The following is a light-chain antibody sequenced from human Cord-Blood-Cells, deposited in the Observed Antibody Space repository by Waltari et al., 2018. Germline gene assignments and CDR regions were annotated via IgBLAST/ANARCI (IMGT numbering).Light chain of an antibody. CDR3: QQRSNWSPKLT. CDR2: DAS. Sequence: VFTLSPATLASPPGELATLSRRASQSVSGYLAWYQQKPGQAPRLLIYDASNRATGIPARFSGSGSGTDFTLTISSLEPEDFAVYYCQQRSNWSPKLTFGGGTKVEIK. CDR1: QSVSGY. J-gene: IGKJ4*01. V-gene: IGKV3-11*01.